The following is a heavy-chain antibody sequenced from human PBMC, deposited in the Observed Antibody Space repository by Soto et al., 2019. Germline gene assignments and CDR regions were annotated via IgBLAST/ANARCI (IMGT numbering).Heavy chain of an antibody. CDR3: ARDRYPPSYDILTGYGLTIAFDI. J-gene: IGHJ3*02. CDR2: IWYDGSNK. D-gene: IGHD3-9*01. V-gene: IGHV3-33*01. Sequence: QVQLVESGGGVVQPGRSLRLSCAASGFTFSSYGMHWVRQAPGKGLEWVAVIWYDGSNKYYADSVKGRFTISRDNSKNTLYLQMNSLRAEDTAVYYCARDRYPPSYDILTGYGLTIAFDIWGQGTMVTVSS. CDR1: GFTFSSYG.